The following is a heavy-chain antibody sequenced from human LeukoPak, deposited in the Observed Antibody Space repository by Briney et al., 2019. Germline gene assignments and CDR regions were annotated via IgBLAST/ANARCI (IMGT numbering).Heavy chain of an antibody. J-gene: IGHJ3*02. CDR2: IYYSGST. Sequence: SETLSLTCTVSGGSIKDYWSWIRQPPGKGLEWIGYIYYSGSTNYNPSLKSRMSISVDTSKNQFSLKLNSLTAADTAVYYCARRGLGGAFDIWGLGTMVTVSS. CDR1: GGSIKDY. CDR3: ARRGLGGAFDI. V-gene: IGHV4-59*08.